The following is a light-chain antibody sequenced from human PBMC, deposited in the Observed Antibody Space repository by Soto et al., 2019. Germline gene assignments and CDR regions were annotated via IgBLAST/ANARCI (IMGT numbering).Light chain of an antibody. V-gene: IGLV2-23*01. J-gene: IGLJ1*01. Sequence: QSALTQPASVSGSPGQSITISCTGTSSDVGSSNLVSWYQQHPGKTPKLIIYEGSRRPSGVSGRFSGSMSGNAASLTISGLQAEDEADYYCCSFARSSTSYVFGTGTKVT. CDR1: SSDVGSSNL. CDR3: CSFARSSTSYV. CDR2: EGS.